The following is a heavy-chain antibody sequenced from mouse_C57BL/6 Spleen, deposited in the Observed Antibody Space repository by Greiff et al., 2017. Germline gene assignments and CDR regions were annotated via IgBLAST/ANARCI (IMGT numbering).Heavy chain of an antibody. CDR3: ARGGLRGSGGYYFDY. CDR1: GYAFTNYL. V-gene: IGHV1-54*01. D-gene: IGHD1-1*01. J-gene: IGHJ2*01. CDR2: INPGSGGT. Sequence: VQLQQSGAELVRPGTSVKVSCKASGYAFTNYLIEWVKQRPGQGLEWIGVINPGSGGTNYNEKFKGKATLTVDKSSSTAYMQLSSLTSEDSAVYFCARGGLRGSGGYYFDYWGQGTTLTVSS.